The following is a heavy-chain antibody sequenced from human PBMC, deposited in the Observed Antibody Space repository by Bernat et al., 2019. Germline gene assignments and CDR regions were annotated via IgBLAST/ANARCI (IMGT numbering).Heavy chain of an antibody. D-gene: IGHD5-12*01. V-gene: IGHV4-31*03. CDR3: ARGIVATGYYFDY. CDR2: IYYSGST. Sequence: QLQLQESGPGLVKPSQTLSLTCTVSGGSISSGGYYWSWIRQHPGKGLAWIGYIYYSGSTYYNPSLKSRVTISVDTSKNQFSLKLSSVTAADTAVYYCARGIVATGYYFDYWGQGTLVTVSS. CDR1: GGSISSGGYY. J-gene: IGHJ4*02.